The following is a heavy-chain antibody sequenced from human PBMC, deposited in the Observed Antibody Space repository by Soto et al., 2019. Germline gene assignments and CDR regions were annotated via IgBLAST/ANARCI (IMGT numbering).Heavy chain of an antibody. V-gene: IGHV3-23*01. D-gene: IGHD3-22*01. Sequence: GGSLRLSCAASGFTFSSYAMSWVRQASGKGLEWVSAISGSGGSTYYADSVKGRFTISRDNSKNTLYLQMNSLRAEDTAVYYCAKVSFYDSSGYFNYWGQGTLVTVSS. CDR2: ISGSGGST. J-gene: IGHJ4*02. CDR1: GFTFSSYA. CDR3: AKVSFYDSSGYFNY.